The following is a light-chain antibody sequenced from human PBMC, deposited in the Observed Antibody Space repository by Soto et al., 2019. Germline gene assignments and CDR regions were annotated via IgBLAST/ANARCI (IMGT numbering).Light chain of an antibody. V-gene: IGKV1-5*01. J-gene: IGKJ2*01. CDR2: DAS. Sequence: DMQITQSPSTLSASVGDRVTITCRASQNINRWLAWYQQRPGKAPKLLMYDASTLESGVPSRFIDRGSGTEFTLTISSLQPDDPATYYGQQINSFFGQGTKLEIK. CDR3: QQINSF. CDR1: QNINRW.